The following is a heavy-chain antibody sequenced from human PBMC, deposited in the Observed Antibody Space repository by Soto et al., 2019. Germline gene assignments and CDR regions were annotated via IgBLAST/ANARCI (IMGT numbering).Heavy chain of an antibody. J-gene: IGHJ4*02. CDR1: GFTFSRYG. Sequence: QVQLGESGGGVVQPGRSLRLSCAASGFTFSRYGMHWFRQAPGKGLEWVAVISYDGINKYYVDSVKGRFTISKDNSKDKLYLQMDSLRIEDTAVYDCAINGVEMATSPAWEFDNWGQGTLVTGSS. CDR2: ISYDGINK. D-gene: IGHD1-26*01. V-gene: IGHV3-30*03. CDR3: AINGVEMATSPAWEFDN.